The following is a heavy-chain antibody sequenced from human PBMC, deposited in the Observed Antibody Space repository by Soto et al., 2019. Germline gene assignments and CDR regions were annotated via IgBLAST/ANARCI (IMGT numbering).Heavy chain of an antibody. D-gene: IGHD1-7*01. Sequence: GESLKISCQGSGYSFGAYWIGWVRQMPGKGLEWMGIIFPGDSDTRYRPSFQGQVTISVDKSINTAYLQWSSLTTSDTAMYFCARGGIIGTTPDYWGQGTQVTVSS. CDR3: ARGGIIGTTPDY. CDR2: IFPGDSDT. J-gene: IGHJ4*02. CDR1: GYSFGAYW. V-gene: IGHV5-51*01.